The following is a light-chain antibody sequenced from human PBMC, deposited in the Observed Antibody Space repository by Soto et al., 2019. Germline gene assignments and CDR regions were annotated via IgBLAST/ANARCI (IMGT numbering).Light chain of an antibody. CDR3: QQSKNSPRP. CDR2: QVS. Sequence: LSQPVTLVKTALSGRRSSQVLVYSDGNTYLNWFQQRPGQPPRRLFYQVSNRATGVPARFSGSRSGPEFTLTISRLEPEDFAVYYCQQSKNSPRPFGQGTKVDIK. V-gene: IGKV2-30*01. CDR1: QVLVYSDGNTY. J-gene: IGKJ1*01.